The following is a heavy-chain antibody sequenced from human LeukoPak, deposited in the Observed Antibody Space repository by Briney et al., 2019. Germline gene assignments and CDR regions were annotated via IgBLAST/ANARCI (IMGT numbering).Heavy chain of an antibody. D-gene: IGHD6-6*01. V-gene: IGHV4-4*09. Sequence: SETLSLTCTVSGDSISSYYWSWIRQPPGKGLEWIGYIYTSGGTNYIPSLKGRVTIPIDTSKNQFSLKLSSVTAADSAVYYCARLTRLSTSPDRYYLDYWGQGTLVTVSS. CDR1: GDSISSYY. CDR3: ARLTRLSTSPDRYYLDY. CDR2: IYTSGGT. J-gene: IGHJ4*02.